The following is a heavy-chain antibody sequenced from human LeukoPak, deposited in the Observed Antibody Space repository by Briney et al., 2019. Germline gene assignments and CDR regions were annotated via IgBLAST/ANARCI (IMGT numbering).Heavy chain of an antibody. J-gene: IGHJ5*01. CDR1: GFVFSASY. V-gene: IGHV3-7*01. CDR2: IRPDGSEK. Sequence: GGSLSLSCAASGFVFSASYMSWVRKAPGKGLEWVATIRPDGSEKYHVDSVSGRFTISRDNTNDSLFLQMNSLRVDDTAVYYCVRGGTYWTVSWGQGTLVNVS. CDR3: VRGGTYWTVS.